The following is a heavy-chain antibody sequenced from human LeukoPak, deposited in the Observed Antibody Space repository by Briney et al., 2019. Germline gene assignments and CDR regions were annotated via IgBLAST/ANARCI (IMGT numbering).Heavy chain of an antibody. CDR1: GFTVSSKY. D-gene: IGHD5-18*01. Sequence: GGSLRLSCAASGFTVSSKYTSWVRQAPGKGLEWVSVIYSGGSTYYADSVKGRFTISRDNSKNTLYLQMNSLRAEDTAVYYCARDTAMVYWGQGTLVTVSS. CDR2: IYSGGST. V-gene: IGHV3-66*02. CDR3: ARDTAMVY. J-gene: IGHJ4*02.